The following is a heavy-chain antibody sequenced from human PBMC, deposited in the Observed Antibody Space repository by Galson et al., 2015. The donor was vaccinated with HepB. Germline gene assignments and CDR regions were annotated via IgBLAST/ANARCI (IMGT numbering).Heavy chain of an antibody. CDR3: AVGCCSSTSCVKTLFDY. Sequence: SLRLSCAASGFTFSSYAMSWVRQAPGKGLEWVSAISGSGGSTYYADSVKGRFTISRDNSKNTLYLQMNSLRAEDTAVYYCAVGCCSSTSCVKTLFDYWGQGTLVTVSS. CDR2: ISGSGGST. D-gene: IGHD2-2*01. V-gene: IGHV3-23*01. J-gene: IGHJ4*02. CDR1: GFTFSSYA.